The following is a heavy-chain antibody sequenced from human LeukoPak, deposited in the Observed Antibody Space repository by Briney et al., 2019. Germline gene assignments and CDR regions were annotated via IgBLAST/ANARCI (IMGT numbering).Heavy chain of an antibody. J-gene: IGHJ6*03. Sequence: SETLSLTCTVSGGSVSSGSYYWGWIRQPPGKGLEWIGYIDYSGSTNYNPSLKSRVTISVDTSKNQFSLKLSSVTAADTAVYYCARVVYQYSSSWPYYYYYMDVWGKGTTVTVSS. CDR1: GGSVSSGSYY. CDR3: ARVVYQYSSSWPYYYYYMDV. D-gene: IGHD6-13*01. V-gene: IGHV4-61*01. CDR2: IDYSGST.